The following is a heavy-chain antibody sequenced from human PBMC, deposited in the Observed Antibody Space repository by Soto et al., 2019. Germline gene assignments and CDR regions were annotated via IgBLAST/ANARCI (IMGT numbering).Heavy chain of an antibody. CDR1: GFTFSSYS. Sequence: EVQLLESGGGLVQPGGSLRLSCAASGFTFSSYSMSWVRQAPGKGLEWVSAISGSGGTTYYADSVKGRFSFFGDNSKNTLYLQMNCLRAEDTAVYYCAKTTNGWFSAFDIWGQGTMVTVSS. CDR3: AKTTNGWFSAFDI. J-gene: IGHJ3*02. CDR2: ISGSGGTT. D-gene: IGHD6-19*01. V-gene: IGHV3-23*01.